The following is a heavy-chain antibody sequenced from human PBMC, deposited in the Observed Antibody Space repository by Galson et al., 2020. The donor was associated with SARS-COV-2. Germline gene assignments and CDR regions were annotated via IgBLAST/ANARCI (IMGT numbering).Heavy chain of an antibody. D-gene: IGHD2-15*01. CDR2: IDWDDDK. V-gene: IGHV2-70*12. CDR1: GFLLSTSGMC. J-gene: IGHJ6*02. CDR3: ARYCSGGSCGLYGMDV. Sequence: SGPTLVKPTQTLTLTCTFSGFLLSTSGMCVSWIRQPPGKALEWLALIDWDDDKYYSTSLKTRLTISKDTSKNQVVLTMTNMDPVDTATYYCARYCSGGSCGLYGMDVWGQGTTVTVSS.